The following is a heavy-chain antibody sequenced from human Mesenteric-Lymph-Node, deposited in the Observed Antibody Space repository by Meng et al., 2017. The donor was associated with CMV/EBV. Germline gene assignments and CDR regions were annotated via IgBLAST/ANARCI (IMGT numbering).Heavy chain of an antibody. V-gene: IGHV4-34*01. CDR2: INHSGST. CDR1: GGSFSGYY. CDR3: ARHQRWLKSEGGFNY. D-gene: IGHD4-23*01. Sequence: QVQLTEWGAGLLKPSETWSLTCAAYGGSFSGYYWSWIRKPPGKGLEWIGEINHSGSTNYNPSLKSRVTISVDTSKNQFSLKLSSVTAADTAVYYCARHQRWLKSEGGFNYWGQGTLVTVSS. J-gene: IGHJ4*02.